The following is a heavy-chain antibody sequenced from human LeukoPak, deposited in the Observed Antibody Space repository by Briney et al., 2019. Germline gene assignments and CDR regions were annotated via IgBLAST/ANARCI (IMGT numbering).Heavy chain of an antibody. Sequence: SGGSLRLSCAASGFTFSNYGMHWVRQAPGKGLEWVAYIRYDGSQKYYGDSVKGRFTISRDNSKNTVYLHMNSLRDEDTAVYYCARDLLSLPHKYFDYWGQGTLVTVSS. CDR3: ARDLLSLPHKYFDY. CDR2: IRYDGSQK. J-gene: IGHJ4*02. D-gene: IGHD3-16*01. CDR1: GFTFSNYG. V-gene: IGHV3-30*02.